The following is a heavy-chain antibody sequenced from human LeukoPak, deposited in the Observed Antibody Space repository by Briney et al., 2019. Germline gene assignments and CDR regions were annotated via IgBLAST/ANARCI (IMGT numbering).Heavy chain of an antibody. CDR2: IKQDGSEK. D-gene: IGHD3-10*01. CDR3: AKGFGINGLAFDI. CDR1: TFTFSSKW. Sequence: GGSLRLSCAASTFTFSSKWMSWVRQAPGKGLEWVAIIKQDGSEKYYVDSVKGRFTISRDNAKNSLYLQMSSLRAEDTALYYCAKGFGINGLAFDIWGQGTMVTVSS. J-gene: IGHJ3*02. V-gene: IGHV3-7*05.